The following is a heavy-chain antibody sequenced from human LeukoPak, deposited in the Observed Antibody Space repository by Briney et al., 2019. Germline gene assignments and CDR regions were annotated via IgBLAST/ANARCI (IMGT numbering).Heavy chain of an antibody. CDR2: IKPDGSDK. CDR3: ARGGFTSSWYWVY. CDR1: GFTLTSWW. D-gene: IGHD6-13*01. J-gene: IGHJ4*02. Sequence: GGSLRLSCAASGFTLTSWWMTWVRQLPGKGLEWVANIKPDGSDKYYVDSVKRRFTISRDNAKNSLYLQMNSLRAEDTAVYYCARGGFTSSWYWVYWGQGTLVTVSS. V-gene: IGHV3-7*01.